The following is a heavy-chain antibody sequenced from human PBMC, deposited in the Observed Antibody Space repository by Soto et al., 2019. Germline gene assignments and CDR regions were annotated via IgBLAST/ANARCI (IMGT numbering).Heavy chain of an antibody. CDR2: IYYSGST. D-gene: IGHD2-2*01. CDR1: GGSISSGGYY. V-gene: IGHV4-31*03. J-gene: IGHJ4*02. CDR3: WGWGLGYCSSTSCYAGFDY. Sequence: SETLSLTCTVSGGSISSGGYYWSWIRQHPGKGLEWIGYIYYSGSTYYNPSPKSRVTISVDTSKNQFSLKLSSVTAADTAVYYCWGWGLGYCSSTSCYAGFDYWGQGTLVTVSS.